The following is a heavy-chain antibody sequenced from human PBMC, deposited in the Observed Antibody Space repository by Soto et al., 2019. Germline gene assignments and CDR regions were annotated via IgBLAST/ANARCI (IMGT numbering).Heavy chain of an antibody. CDR2: ISTSSNYI. CDR1: GFTFSRYK. CDR3: ATASFNPYGDYYPDY. Sequence: SLRLSCAASGFTFSRYKMNWVRQAPGKGLEWVSSISTSSNYIYYADSVKGRFTISRDNAKNSLFLQMNSLRAEDTAVYYCATASFNPYGDYYPDYWGQGTLVTVSS. D-gene: IGHD4-17*01. J-gene: IGHJ4*02. V-gene: IGHV3-21*01.